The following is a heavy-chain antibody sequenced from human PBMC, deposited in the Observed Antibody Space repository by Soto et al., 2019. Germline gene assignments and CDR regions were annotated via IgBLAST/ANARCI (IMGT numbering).Heavy chain of an antibody. J-gene: IGHJ5*02. CDR2: IYPGDSKT. V-gene: IGHV5-51*01. CDR1: GYTFSNYW. Sequence: PGESLKISSKGSGYTFSNYWIGWVRQMPGKGLEWMGIIYPGDSKTKYRPSFQGQVTISADKSISTAYLQWSSLKASDTAIYYCARYMYYDILTGHMAWGQGTLVTVS. D-gene: IGHD3-9*01. CDR3: ARYMYYDILTGHMA.